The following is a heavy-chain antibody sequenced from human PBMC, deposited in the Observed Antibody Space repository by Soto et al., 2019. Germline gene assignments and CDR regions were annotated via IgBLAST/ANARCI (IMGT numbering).Heavy chain of an antibody. CDR2: IRSKAYGGTT. D-gene: IGHD2-21*01. CDR1: GFTFGDYA. Sequence: PGGSLRLSCTASGFTFGDYAMSWVRQAPGKGLEWVGFIRSKAYGGTTEYAASVKGRFTISRDDSKSIAYLQMNSLKTEDTAVYYCTRDLIFHYYYYGMDVWGQGTTVTVSS. V-gene: IGHV3-49*04. J-gene: IGHJ6*02. CDR3: TRDLIFHYYYYGMDV.